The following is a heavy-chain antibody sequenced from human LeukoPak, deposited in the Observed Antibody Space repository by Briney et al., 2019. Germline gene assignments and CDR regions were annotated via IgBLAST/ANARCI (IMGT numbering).Heavy chain of an antibody. D-gene: IGHD3-3*01. V-gene: IGHV3-30*02. CDR3: ARECNITIFGVVNYYYYYMDV. J-gene: IGHJ6*03. CDR2: IRYDGSNK. Sequence: GGSLRLSCAASGFTFSSYGMHWVRQAPGKGLEWVAFIRYDGSNKYYADSVKGRFTISRDNSKNTLYLQMNSLRAEDTAVYYCARECNITIFGVVNYYYYYMDVWGKGTTVTVSS. CDR1: GFTFSSYG.